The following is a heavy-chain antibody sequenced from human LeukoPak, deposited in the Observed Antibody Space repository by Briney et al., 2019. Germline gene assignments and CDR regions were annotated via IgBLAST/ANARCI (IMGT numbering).Heavy chain of an antibody. CDR1: GGSISSSSYY. V-gene: IGHV3-7*01. D-gene: IGHD5-24*01. J-gene: IGHJ3*02. Sequence: ETLSLTCTVSGGSISSSSYYWGWIRQPPGKGLEWVANIKQGGSEKYYVDSVKGRLTISRDNAKNSLYLQMNSLRAEDTAVYYCASTGLQLRAFDIWGQGTMVTVSS. CDR2: IKQGGSEK. CDR3: ASTGLQLRAFDI.